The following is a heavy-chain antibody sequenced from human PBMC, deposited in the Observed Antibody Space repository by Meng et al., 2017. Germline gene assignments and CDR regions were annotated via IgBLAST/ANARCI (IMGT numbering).Heavy chain of an antibody. J-gene: IGHJ4*02. D-gene: IGHD2-15*01. Sequence: GELRESGPGLVKPSGTLSLTCAVSGGSISSSNWWSWVRQPPGKGLEWIGEIYHSGSTNYNPSLKSRVTISVDKSKNQFSLKLSSVTAADTAVYYCARWSIYCSGGSCYSFDYWGQGTLVTVSS. V-gene: IGHV4-4*02. CDR1: GGSISSSNW. CDR2: IYHSGST. CDR3: ARWSIYCSGGSCYSFDY.